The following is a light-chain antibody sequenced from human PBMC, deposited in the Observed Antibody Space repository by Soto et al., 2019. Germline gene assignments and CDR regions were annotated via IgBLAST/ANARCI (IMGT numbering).Light chain of an antibody. Sequence: QSVLTQPPSMSGAPGQRVTISCTGSSSNIGAGYDVHWYQQLPGTPPKLLMYRNDVRPSGVPDRITGSKSGTSASLAISGLRSEDEADYYCAVWDNSLNGVAFGGGTKLTVL. CDR1: SSNIGAGYD. J-gene: IGLJ2*01. CDR3: AVWDNSLNGVA. V-gene: IGLV1-40*01. CDR2: RND.